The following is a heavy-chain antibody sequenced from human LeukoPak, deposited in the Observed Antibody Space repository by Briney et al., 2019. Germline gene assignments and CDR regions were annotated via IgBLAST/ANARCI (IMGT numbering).Heavy chain of an antibody. D-gene: IGHD6-13*01. CDR3: ARRGVNWFDP. CDR1: GITLSNYG. V-gene: IGHV3-23*01. J-gene: IGHJ5*02. CDR2: ISDSGGRT. Sequence: GGSLRLSCAVSGITLSNYGMSWVRQAPGKGLEWVAGISDSGGRTNYADSVKGRFTISRDNPKNTLYLQMNSLRAEDTAVYYCARRGVNWFDPWGQGTLVTVSS.